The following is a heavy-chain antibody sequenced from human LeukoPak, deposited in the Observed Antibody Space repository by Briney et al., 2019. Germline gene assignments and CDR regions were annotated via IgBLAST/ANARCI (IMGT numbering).Heavy chain of an antibody. CDR2: INHSGST. D-gene: IGHD2-2*01. CDR1: GGSFSGYY. CDR3: ARGLGGRYCSSTSCRTNPG. V-gene: IGHV4-34*01. Sequence: SETLSLSCAVSGGSFSGYYWSWIRQPPGKGLEWIGGINHSGSTNYNPSLKSRVTISVDTSNNQFSLKLSSVTAADTAVYYCARGLGGRYCSSTSCRTNPGWGQGTLVTVSS. J-gene: IGHJ4*02.